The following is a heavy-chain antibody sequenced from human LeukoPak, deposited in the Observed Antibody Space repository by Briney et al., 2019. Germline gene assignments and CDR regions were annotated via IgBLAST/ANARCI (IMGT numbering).Heavy chain of an antibody. CDR3: ARGKYDTSGYYQQFDF. V-gene: IGHV4-4*07. CDR2: IYSSGNT. J-gene: IGHJ4*02. CDR1: DGSISGYY. D-gene: IGHD3-22*01. Sequence: SETLSLTCVVSDGSISGYYWNWIRQSAGKGLEWIGRIYSSGNTTYNPSLESRASMSVETSKKQLSLRLSSVTAADTAVYYCARGKYDTSGYYQQFDFWGQGTLVTVSS.